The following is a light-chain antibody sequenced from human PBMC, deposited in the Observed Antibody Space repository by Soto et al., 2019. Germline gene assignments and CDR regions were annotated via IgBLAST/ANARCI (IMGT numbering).Light chain of an antibody. J-gene: IGLJ2*01. Sequence: QSALTQPPSASGSPGQSVTISCTGTSSDVGTYTYVSWYQHHPGKAPKLIIYGVTKRPSGVPNRFSGSKSGNTASLTVSGLQAEDEAEYYCSSYTSVSTVIFGGGTKLTVL. CDR1: SSDVGTYTY. V-gene: IGLV2-8*01. CDR2: GVT. CDR3: SSYTSVSTVI.